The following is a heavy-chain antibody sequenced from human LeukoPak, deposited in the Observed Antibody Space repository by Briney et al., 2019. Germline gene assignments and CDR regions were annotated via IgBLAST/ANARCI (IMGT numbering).Heavy chain of an antibody. D-gene: IGHD3-10*01. CDR2: ISWNSGSI. CDR3: AKAYGSGSYEGTYYFDY. J-gene: IGHJ4*02. CDR1: GFTFDDYA. Sequence: PGGSLRLSCAASGFTFDDYAMHWVRQAPGKGLEWVPGISWNSGSIGYADSAKGRFTISRDNAKNSLYLQMNSLRAEDTALYYCAKAYGSGSYEGTYYFDYWGQGTLVTVSS. V-gene: IGHV3-9*01.